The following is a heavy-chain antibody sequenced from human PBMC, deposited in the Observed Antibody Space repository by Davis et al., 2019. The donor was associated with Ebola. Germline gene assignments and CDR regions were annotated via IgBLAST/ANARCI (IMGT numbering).Heavy chain of an antibody. CDR3: ARRVVPAARGRSWFDP. J-gene: IGHJ5*02. CDR2: IYTSGST. CDR1: GGSISSYY. V-gene: IGHV4-4*07. D-gene: IGHD2-2*01. Sequence: PSETLSLTCTVSGGSISSYYWSWIRQPAGKGLEWIGRIYTSGSTNYNPSLKSRVTMSVDTSKNQFSLKLSSVTAADTAVYYCARRVVPAARGRSWFDPWGQGTLVTVSS.